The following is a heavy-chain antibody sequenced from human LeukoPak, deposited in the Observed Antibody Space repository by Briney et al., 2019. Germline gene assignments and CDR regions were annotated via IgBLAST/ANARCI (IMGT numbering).Heavy chain of an antibody. CDR3: ARGRWTAHTVGYYFDP. V-gene: IGHV1-3*03. CDR1: GYSFSSYA. Sequence: ASVKVSCKASGYSFSSYAINWVRQAPGQRLEWMGWIDAGNGRTKYSQEFQGRVAITRDTSASTAYMELSSLRSEDMAVYYCARGRWTAHTVGYYFDPWGQGTLVTVSS. J-gene: IGHJ4*02. D-gene: IGHD2-21*02. CDR2: IDAGNGRT.